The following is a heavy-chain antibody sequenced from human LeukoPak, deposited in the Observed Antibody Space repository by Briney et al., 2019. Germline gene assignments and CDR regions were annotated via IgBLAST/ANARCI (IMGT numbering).Heavy chain of an antibody. CDR2: ISGSGGST. CDR3: AKEIAAAAYFDY. V-gene: IGHV3-23*01. D-gene: IGHD6-13*01. J-gene: IGHJ4*02. Sequence: GGSLRLSCAASGFAFSYYSINWVRQAPGKGLEWVSGISGSGGSTYYADSVKGRFTISRDNSKNALYLQMNSLRAEDTAIYYCAKEIAAAAYFDYWGQGTLVTVSS. CDR1: GFAFSYYS.